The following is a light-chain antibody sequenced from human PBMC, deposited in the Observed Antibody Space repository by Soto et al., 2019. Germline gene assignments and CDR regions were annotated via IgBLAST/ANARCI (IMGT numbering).Light chain of an antibody. Sequence: DTQMTQSPSSLYASVGDRVTITCRASHNITNYLNWYQQKSGTAPTLLIYAASNLQGGVPSRFTGSASGTDFTLTISSLQPEDFATYYCQQSYSTPCAFGQGTKVELK. CDR3: QQSYSTPCA. CDR1: HNITNY. CDR2: AAS. V-gene: IGKV1-39*01. J-gene: IGKJ1*01.